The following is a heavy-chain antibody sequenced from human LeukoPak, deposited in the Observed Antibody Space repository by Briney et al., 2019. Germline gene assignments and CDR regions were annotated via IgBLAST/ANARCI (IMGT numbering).Heavy chain of an antibody. V-gene: IGHV3-7*01. D-gene: IGHD3-3*01. CDR3: ARERQNKDFWSGGDY. J-gene: IGHJ4*02. CDR1: GFTFSTYW. CDR2: IKQDGSEK. Sequence: GGSLRLSCAASGFTFSTYWMSWVRQAPGKGLEWVANIKQDGSEKYYVDSVKGRFTISRDNPKNSLYLQMNTLRPKDTAVYYCARERQNKDFWSGGDYWGQGALVTVSS.